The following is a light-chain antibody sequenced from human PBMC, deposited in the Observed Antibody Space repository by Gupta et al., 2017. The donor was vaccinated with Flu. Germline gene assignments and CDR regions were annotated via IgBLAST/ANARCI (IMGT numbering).Light chain of an antibody. J-gene: IGKJ2*01. CDR3: QQSSSPSYT. V-gene: IGKV1-39*01. CDR1: QNINKY. Sequence: DIQMTQSPSSLSASVGDRVTITCRASQNINKYLNWYQHKPGKAPKLLIYGASTLQSGVPSRFTGSGSGTDFTLTISSLQPEGFADYYCQQSSSPSYTFGQGTKLEIK. CDR2: GAS.